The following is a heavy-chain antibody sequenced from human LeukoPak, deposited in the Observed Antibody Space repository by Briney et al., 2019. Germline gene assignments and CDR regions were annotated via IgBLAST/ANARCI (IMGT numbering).Heavy chain of an antibody. CDR2: INPNSGGT. CDR1: GYTFTGYY. J-gene: IGHJ4*02. CDR3: ARGATKSYYFDY. Sequence: GSSVKVSCKASGYTFTGYYMHWVRQAPGQGLEWMGRINPNSGGTNYAQKFQGRVTMTRDTSISTAYMELSRLRSDDTAVYYCARGATKSYYFDYWGQGTLVTVSS. D-gene: IGHD1-26*01. V-gene: IGHV1-2*06.